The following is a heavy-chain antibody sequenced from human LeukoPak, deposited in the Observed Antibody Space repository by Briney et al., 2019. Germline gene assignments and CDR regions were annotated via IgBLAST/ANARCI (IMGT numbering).Heavy chain of an antibody. D-gene: IGHD1-1*01. J-gene: IGHJ4*02. Sequence: SVKVSCKASGGTFSSYAISWVRQAPGQGLEWMGGIIPIFGTANYAQKFQGRVTMTRNTSISTAYMELSSLRSEDTVVYYCARAYNWNDFGYWGQGTLVTVSS. CDR1: GGTFSSYA. V-gene: IGHV1-69*05. CDR3: ARAYNWNDFGY. CDR2: IIPIFGTA.